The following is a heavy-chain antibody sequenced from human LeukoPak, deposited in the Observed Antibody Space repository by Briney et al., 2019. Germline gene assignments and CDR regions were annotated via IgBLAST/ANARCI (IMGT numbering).Heavy chain of an antibody. Sequence: GGSLRLSCVASGFTFSNFWMSWVRQAPGKGLEWVANIKVDGSEKYYADSVKGRFTISRDNAKNSLYLQMNSLRVEDTAVYYCVRVSSRGTPMAPVDYWGQGTLVTVSS. V-gene: IGHV3-7*03. CDR1: GFTFSNFW. CDR2: IKVDGSEK. CDR3: VRVSSRGTPMAPVDY. J-gene: IGHJ4*02. D-gene: IGHD5-18*01.